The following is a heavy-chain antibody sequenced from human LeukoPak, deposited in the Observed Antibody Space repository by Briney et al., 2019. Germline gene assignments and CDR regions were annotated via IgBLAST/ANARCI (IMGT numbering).Heavy chain of an antibody. J-gene: IGHJ4*02. CDR3: ARYYLSSGSYSH. CDR2: IYYSGST. Sequence: SETLSLTCTVSGGSISSSSYYWGWIRQPPGKGLEWIGRIYYSGSTYYNPSPKSRVTISVDTSKNQFSLKLSAVTAADTAVYYCARYYLSSGSYSHWGQGTLVTVSS. V-gene: IGHV4-39*01. CDR1: GGSISSSSYY. D-gene: IGHD1-26*01.